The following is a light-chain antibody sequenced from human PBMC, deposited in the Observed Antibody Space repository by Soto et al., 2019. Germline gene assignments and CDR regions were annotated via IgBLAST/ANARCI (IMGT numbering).Light chain of an antibody. J-gene: IGKJ2*01. V-gene: IGKV1-39*01. CDR1: ETISDY. Sequence: IQMTQSPSSLSASVGDRVTITCRSSETISDYLNWYQHKPGEAPKVLISSASTLRGGVPSRFSGTGSGTDFTLTISSLQPEDVATYYCQQSFRTPYTFGQGTDLEI. CDR3: QQSFRTPYT. CDR2: SAS.